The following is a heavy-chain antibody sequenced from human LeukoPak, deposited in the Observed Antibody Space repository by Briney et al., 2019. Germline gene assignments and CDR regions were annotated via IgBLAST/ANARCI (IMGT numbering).Heavy chain of an antibody. D-gene: IGHD2-8*01. V-gene: IGHV3-21*05. CDR2: ISSSSSYI. Sequence: PGGSLRLSCAASGFTFSSYEMNWVRQAPGKGLEWVSYISSSSSYIYYADSVKGRFTISRDNAKNSLYLQMNSLRAEDTAVYYCARDAGYCTNGVCSYYMDVWGKGTTVSVSS. J-gene: IGHJ6*03. CDR1: GFTFSSYE. CDR3: ARDAGYCTNGVCSYYMDV.